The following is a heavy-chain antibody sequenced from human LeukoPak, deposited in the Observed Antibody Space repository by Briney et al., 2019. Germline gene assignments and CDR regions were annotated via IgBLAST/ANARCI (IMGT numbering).Heavy chain of an antibody. D-gene: IGHD2-21*02. CDR3: AKGVVVVVTAYFDY. J-gene: IGHJ4*02. CDR2: ISWNSGSI. Sequence: GGSLRLSCAASGFTFDDYAMHWVRQAPGKGLEWGSGISWNSGSIGYADSVKGRFTISRDNAKNSLYLQMNSLRAEDTALYYCAKGVVVVVTAYFDYWGQGTLVTVSS. CDR1: GFTFDDYA. V-gene: IGHV3-9*01.